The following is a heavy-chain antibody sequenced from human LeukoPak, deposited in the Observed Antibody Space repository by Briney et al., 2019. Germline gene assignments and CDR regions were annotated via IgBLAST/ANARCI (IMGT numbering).Heavy chain of an antibody. D-gene: IGHD1-26*01. Sequence: PGGSLRLSCAAPGFTFSNYNMHWVRQAPGKGLEWVSSISGSGSYVYYADSVKGRFTVSRDNARDSLYLQVNSLRAEDTAVYYCAREGGTYSFAYWGQGTLVTVSS. J-gene: IGHJ4*02. V-gene: IGHV3-21*01. CDR1: GFTFSNYN. CDR3: AREGGTYSFAY. CDR2: ISGSGSYV.